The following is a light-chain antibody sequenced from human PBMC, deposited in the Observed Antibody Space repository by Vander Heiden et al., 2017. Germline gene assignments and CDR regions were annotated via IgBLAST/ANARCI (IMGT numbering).Light chain of an antibody. CDR2: AAS. CDR3: QQSYSTPPT. Sequence: QLPHSPSSLSASVGDRVTITCRASQSISSHLNWYQQKPGKAPNLLIHAASSLQSGVPSRFSGSGSGTDFTLTISSLQPEDFATYYCQQSYSTPPTFGQGTKLEIK. J-gene: IGKJ2*01. CDR1: QSISSH. V-gene: IGKV1-39*01.